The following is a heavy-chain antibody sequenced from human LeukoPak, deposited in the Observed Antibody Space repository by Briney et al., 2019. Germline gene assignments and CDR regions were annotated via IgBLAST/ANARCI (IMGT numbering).Heavy chain of an antibody. Sequence: GGSLRLSCAASGFTFSSYGMHWVRQAPGKGLEWVAVISYDGSNKYYADSVKGRFTISRDNSKNTLYLQMNSLRAGDTAVYYCAKESGPYYFDYWGQGTLVTVSS. V-gene: IGHV3-30*18. D-gene: IGHD1-26*01. CDR3: AKESGPYYFDY. CDR2: ISYDGSNK. J-gene: IGHJ4*02. CDR1: GFTFSSYG.